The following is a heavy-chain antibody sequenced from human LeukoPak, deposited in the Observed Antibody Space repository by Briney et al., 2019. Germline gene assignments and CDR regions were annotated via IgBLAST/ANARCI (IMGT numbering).Heavy chain of an antibody. D-gene: IGHD3-22*01. CDR1: GFTFSSYS. V-gene: IGHV3-21*01. J-gene: IGHJ4*02. CDR2: ISSSSTYI. Sequence: GGSLRLSCAASGFTFSSYSMNWARQAPGKGLEWVSAISSSSTYIYYADSVKGRFTISRDNAKNSLFLQLDSLRAEDTAVYYCARLDSSGYYFPGVSDYWGQGTLVTVSS. CDR3: ARLDSSGYYFPGVSDY.